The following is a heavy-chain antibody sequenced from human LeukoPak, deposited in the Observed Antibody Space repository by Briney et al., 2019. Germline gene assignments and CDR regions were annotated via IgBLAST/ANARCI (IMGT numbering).Heavy chain of an antibody. J-gene: IGHJ3*01. D-gene: IGHD5-24*01. CDR3: ASYREAYDLYPHGLDV. CDR1: GAPVSTTAYF. V-gene: IGHV4-61*02. CDR2: IYASGNT. Sequence: PSQTLSLTCSVPGAPVSTTAYFWNWIRQPAGEGLEWIGRIYASGNTHYNPSLKSRVTMSLDTSKNQFSLTMNSVTAADSAVYFCASYREAYDLYPHGLDVWGRGTVVTVSS.